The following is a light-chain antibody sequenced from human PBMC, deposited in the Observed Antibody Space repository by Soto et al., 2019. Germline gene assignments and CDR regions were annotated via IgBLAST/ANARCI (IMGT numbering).Light chain of an antibody. CDR2: EVS. CDR3: SSYAGSNTYVV. Sequence: QSAVTQPPSASGSPGQSVTISCTGTSSDVGGYNYVSWYQQHPGKAPKLMIYEVSKRPSGVPDRFSGSKSGNTASLTVSGLQAEDEADYYCSSYAGSNTYVVFGGGTQLTVL. CDR1: SSDVGGYNY. V-gene: IGLV2-8*01. J-gene: IGLJ2*01.